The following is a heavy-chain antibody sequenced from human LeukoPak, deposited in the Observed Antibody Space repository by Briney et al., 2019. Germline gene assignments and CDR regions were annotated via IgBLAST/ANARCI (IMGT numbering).Heavy chain of an antibody. Sequence: PGGSLRLSCAASGFTFSSYWMSWVRQAPGKGLEWVANIKQDGSEKYYVDSVKGRFTISRDNAKNSLYLQMNSLRAEDTAVYYCARDAPSLAARPGDYWGQGTLVTVSS. D-gene: IGHD6-6*01. CDR2: IKQDGSEK. J-gene: IGHJ4*02. CDR3: ARDAPSLAARPGDY. CDR1: GFTFSSYW. V-gene: IGHV3-7*01.